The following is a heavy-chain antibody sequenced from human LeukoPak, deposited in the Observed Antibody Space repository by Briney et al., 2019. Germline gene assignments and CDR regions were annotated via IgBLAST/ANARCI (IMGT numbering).Heavy chain of an antibody. Sequence: PGGSLRLSCAASGNYWMHWVRQVPGKGLVWVSHINSDGSWTSYADSVKGRFTISRDNAKNTLYLQMHSLRADDTAVYYCAKDSWSGSTLLRGWFDPWGQGTLVTVSS. CDR2: INSDGSWT. CDR3: AKDSWSGSTLLRGWFDP. CDR1: GNYW. V-gene: IGHV3-74*01. J-gene: IGHJ5*02. D-gene: IGHD3-3*01.